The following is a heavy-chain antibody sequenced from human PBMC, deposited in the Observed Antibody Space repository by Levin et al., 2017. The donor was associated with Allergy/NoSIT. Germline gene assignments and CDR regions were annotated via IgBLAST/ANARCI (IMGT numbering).Heavy chain of an antibody. D-gene: IGHD6-19*01. J-gene: IGHJ4*02. CDR2: IYHSGRT. CDR3: ARVAYSSGWYVDY. Sequence: PSQTLSLPCAVSGGSVRSTHWWSWVRQPPGKGLEWIGEIYHSGRTNYNPSLKSRVTISVDKSKNQFSLKLSSVTAADTAVYYCARVAYSSGWYVDYWGQGTLVNVSS. V-gene: IGHV4-4*02. CDR1: GGSVRSTHW.